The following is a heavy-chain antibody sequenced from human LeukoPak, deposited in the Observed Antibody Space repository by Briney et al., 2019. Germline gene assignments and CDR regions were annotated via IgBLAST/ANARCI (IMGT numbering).Heavy chain of an antibody. Sequence: SQTLSLTCAISGDSVSSNSAAWNWIRQSPSRGLEWLGRTYYRSKWYNDYAVSVKSRITINPDTSKNQFSLQLNSVTPEDTAVYNCARVSTVVTPGGFDYWGQGTLVTVSS. CDR1: GDSVSSNSAA. D-gene: IGHD4-23*01. V-gene: IGHV6-1*01. CDR2: TYYRSKWYN. CDR3: ARVSTVVTPGGFDY. J-gene: IGHJ4*02.